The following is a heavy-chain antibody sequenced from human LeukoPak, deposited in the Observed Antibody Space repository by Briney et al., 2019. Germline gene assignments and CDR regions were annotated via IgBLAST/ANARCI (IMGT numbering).Heavy chain of an antibody. CDR3: ARDVTMVRGVIRYFDY. Sequence: SETLSLTCTVSGGSISSSSYYWGWIRQPRGKGLEWIGSIYYSGSTYYNPSLKSRVTISVDTSKNQFSLKLSSVTAADTAVYYCARDVTMVRGVIRYFDYWGQGTLVTVSS. J-gene: IGHJ4*02. V-gene: IGHV4-39*07. D-gene: IGHD3-10*01. CDR1: GGSISSSSYY. CDR2: IYYSGST.